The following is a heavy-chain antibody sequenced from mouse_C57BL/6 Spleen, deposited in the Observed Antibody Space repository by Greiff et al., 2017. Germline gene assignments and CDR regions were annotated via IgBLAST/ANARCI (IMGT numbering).Heavy chain of an antibody. CDR1: GYTFTSYW. CDR2: IDPSDSYT. V-gene: IGHV1-50*01. CDR3: ARSGGGNSMDY. D-gene: IGHD3-1*01. J-gene: IGHJ4*01. Sequence: VQLQQPGAELVKPGASVKLSCKASGYTFTSYWMQWVKQRPGQGLEWIGEIDPSDSYTNYNQKFKGKATLTVDTSSSTAYMQLSSLTSEDSAVYYCARSGGGNSMDYWGQGTSVTVSS.